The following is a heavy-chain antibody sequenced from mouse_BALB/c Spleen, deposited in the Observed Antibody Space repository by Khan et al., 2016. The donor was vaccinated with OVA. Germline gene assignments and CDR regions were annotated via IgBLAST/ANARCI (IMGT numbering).Heavy chain of an antibody. D-gene: IGHD1-1*01. CDR2: IDPSDSFT. V-gene: IGHV1-69*02. J-gene: IGHJ3*01. CDR1: GYPLTSYW. CDR3: VISFQSGSSTWFAY. Sequence: QVQLQQPGAELVKPGASVKLSCKASGYPLTSYWLHWVKQRPGQGLEWIGEIDPSDSFTNYNQKFKGKATVPVDKSSSTTNLQLSSLTSEDAAVYYCVISFQSGSSTWFAYWGQGTLVTVSA.